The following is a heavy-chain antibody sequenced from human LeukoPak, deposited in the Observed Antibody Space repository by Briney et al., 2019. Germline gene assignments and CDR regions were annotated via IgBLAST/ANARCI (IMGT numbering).Heavy chain of an antibody. V-gene: IGHV4-39*07. CDR3: ARGTLYSGWSYYFDY. CDR1: GGSVFLSYYY. J-gene: IGHJ4*02. D-gene: IGHD6-19*01. CDR2: VYYSGTT. Sequence: SETLSLTCSVSGGSVFLSYYYWGWVRQSPGKALEWIGSVYYSGTTSSNPSLKSRVTISVDMSKNDFSLRLRSVTAADTAMYYCARGTLYSGWSYYFDYWGQGSQVTVSS.